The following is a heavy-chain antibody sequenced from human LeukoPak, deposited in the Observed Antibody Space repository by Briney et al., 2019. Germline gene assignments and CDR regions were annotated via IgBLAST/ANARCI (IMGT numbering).Heavy chain of an antibody. CDR2: IYYSGST. V-gene: IGHV4-39*01. CDR3: ARRVLARGEYYFDY. D-gene: IGHD3-16*01. CDR1: GGSISSSSYY. Sequence: PSETLSLTCTVSGGSISSSSYYWGWIRQPPGKGLEWIGSIYYSGSTYYNPSLKSRVTISVDTSKNQFSLKLSSVTAADTAVYYCARRVLARGEYYFDYWGQGTLVTVSS. J-gene: IGHJ4*02.